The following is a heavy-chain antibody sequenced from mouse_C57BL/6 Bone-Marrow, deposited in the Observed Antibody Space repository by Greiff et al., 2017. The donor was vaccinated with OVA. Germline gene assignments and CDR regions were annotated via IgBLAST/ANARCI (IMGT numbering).Heavy chain of an antibody. V-gene: IGHV5-15*01. Sequence: EVHLVESGGGLVQPGGSLKLSCAASGFTFSDYGMAWVRQAPRKGPEWVAFISNLAYSIYYADTVTGRFTISRENAKNTLYLEMSSLRSEDTAMYYCARQIYYGNSVYAMDYWGQGTSVTVSS. D-gene: IGHD2-1*01. CDR2: ISNLAYSI. J-gene: IGHJ4*01. CDR3: ARQIYYGNSVYAMDY. CDR1: GFTFSDYG.